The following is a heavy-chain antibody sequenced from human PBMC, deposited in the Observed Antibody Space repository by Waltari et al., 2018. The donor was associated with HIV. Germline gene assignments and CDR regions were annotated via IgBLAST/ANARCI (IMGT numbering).Heavy chain of an antibody. J-gene: IGHJ4*02. CDR2: IIPIFGTA. CDR3: ASALSTYGSGSHYYFDY. D-gene: IGHD3-10*01. CDR1: GGTFSSYH. V-gene: IGHV1-69*01. Sequence: QEQLVQSGAEVTKPGSSGKVACQASGGTFSSYHLCWVRTDPGQGLEWMGGIIPIFGTANYAQKFQGRVTITADDSTSTAYMELSSLRSEDTAVYYCASALSTYGSGSHYYFDYWGQGTLVTVSS.